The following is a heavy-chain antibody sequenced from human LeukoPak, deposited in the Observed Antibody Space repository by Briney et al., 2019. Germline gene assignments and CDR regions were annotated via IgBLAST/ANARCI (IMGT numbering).Heavy chain of an antibody. Sequence: GGSLRLSCAASGFTFSGYSMNWVRQAPGKGLEWVSALSSSSTSIFYVDSVKGRFTISRDNSKNSLYLQMNSLRAEDTAIYFCARFRRRSSAYDYSDFWGEGTLVSVSA. V-gene: IGHV3-21*06. CDR1: GFTFSGYS. CDR3: ARFRRRSSAYDYSDF. D-gene: IGHD5-12*01. CDR2: LSSSSTSI. J-gene: IGHJ4*02.